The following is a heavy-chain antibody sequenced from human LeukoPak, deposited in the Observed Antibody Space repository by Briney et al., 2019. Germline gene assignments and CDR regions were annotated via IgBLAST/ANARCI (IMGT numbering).Heavy chain of an antibody. CDR1: GFSFDTYA. V-gene: IGHV3-33*01. CDR2: IWHDGSHK. J-gene: IGHJ4*02. Sequence: PGGSLRLSCAASGFSFDTYAMHWARQARGEGLEWVTLIWHDGSHKLYSNSVRAQFTISRDNSKNTVYLQKNNLRPDDTAVYYCAGEIFGSGSYPDFWGEGTLVTVSS. CDR3: AGEIFGSGSYPDF. D-gene: IGHD3-10*01.